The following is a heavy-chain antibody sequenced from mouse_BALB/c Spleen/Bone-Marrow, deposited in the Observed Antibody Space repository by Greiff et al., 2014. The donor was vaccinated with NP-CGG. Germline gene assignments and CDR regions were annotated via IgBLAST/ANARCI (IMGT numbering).Heavy chain of an antibody. J-gene: IGHJ1*01. CDR3: TSPSFHYGSRWWYFDD. D-gene: IGHD1-1*01. CDR2: IYPANGGI. V-gene: IGHV14-3*02. CDR1: GFNIKDTY. Sequence: EVQLQQSGSELVKPGASVKLSCAASGFNIKDTYMHWVKQRPEQGLEWIGRIYPANGGIKYDPKFQGKATITADTSSNTAYLQLSSLTSEASAVYYCTSPSFHYGSRWWYFDDWGAGTTVTVSA.